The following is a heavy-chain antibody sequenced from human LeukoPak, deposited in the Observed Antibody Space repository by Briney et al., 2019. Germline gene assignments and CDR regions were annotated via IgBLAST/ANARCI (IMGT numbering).Heavy chain of an antibody. V-gene: IGHV1-8*01. Sequence: ASVKVSCKASGYTFTSYDINWVRQATGQGLEWMGWMNPNSGNTGYAQKFQGSVTMTRNTSISTAYMELCSLRSEDTAVYYCARSQRAYSGSYPLCYWGQGTLVTVSS. CDR1: GYTFTSYD. D-gene: IGHD1-26*01. J-gene: IGHJ4*02. CDR3: ARSQRAYSGSYPLCY. CDR2: MNPNSGNT.